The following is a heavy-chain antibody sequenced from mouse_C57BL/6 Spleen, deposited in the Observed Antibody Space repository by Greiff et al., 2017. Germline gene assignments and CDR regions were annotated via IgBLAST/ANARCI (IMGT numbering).Heavy chain of an antibody. V-gene: IGHV2-2*01. CDR1: GFSLTSYG. CDR2: IWSGGST. J-gene: IGHJ3*01. CDR3: ARKDYDYDSAWFAY. Sequence: QVQLKESGPGLVQPSQSLSITCTVSGFSLTSYGVHWVRQSPGKGLEWLGVIWSGGSTDYNAAFISRLSISKDNSKSQVFFKMNSLQADDTAIYYCARKDYDYDSAWFAYWGQGTLVTVSA. D-gene: IGHD2-4*01.